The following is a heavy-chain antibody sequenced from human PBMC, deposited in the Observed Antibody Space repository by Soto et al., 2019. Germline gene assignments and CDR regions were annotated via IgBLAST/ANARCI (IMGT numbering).Heavy chain of an antibody. CDR2: IYHSGST. Sequence: QGQLQESGPGLVKPSGTLSLTCAVSGGSISSSNWWSWVRQPPGKGLEWIGEIYHSGSTNYNPPLKSRVTIIVDKTKNQFSLKLSSVTAADTAVYSCARTPWEGYTWYYFDNWGQGTLVTVSS. V-gene: IGHV4-4*02. CDR3: ARTPWEGYTWYYFDN. CDR1: GGSISSSNW. D-gene: IGHD5-18*01. J-gene: IGHJ4*02.